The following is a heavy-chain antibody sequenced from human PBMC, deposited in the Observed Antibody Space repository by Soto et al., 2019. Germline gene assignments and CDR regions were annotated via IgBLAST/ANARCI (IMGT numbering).Heavy chain of an antibody. V-gene: IGHV3-53*01. J-gene: IGHJ4*01. Sequence: PGGSLRLSCAASGFTVSNNYMSWVRQAPGKGLEWVSVIYSGGSTYYADSVKGRFTISRDNSKNTLYLQMNSLRADDTAVYYCARGLRYSTGWSNVDYWGHGTLVTVSS. CDR1: GFTVSNNY. CDR2: IYSGGST. D-gene: IGHD6-19*01. CDR3: ARGLRYSTGWSNVDY.